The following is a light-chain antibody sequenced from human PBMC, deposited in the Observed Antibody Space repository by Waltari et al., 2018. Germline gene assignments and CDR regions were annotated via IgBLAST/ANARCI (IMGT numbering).Light chain of an antibody. CDR3: QQYGSSPRT. J-gene: IGKJ1*01. CDR2: GAS. Sequence: CRASQSVSSSYLAWYQQKPGQAPRLLIYGASSRATGIPDRFSGSGSGADFTLTISRLEPEDFAVYYCQQYGSSPRTFGQGTKVEIK. CDR1: QSVSSSY. V-gene: IGKV3-20*01.